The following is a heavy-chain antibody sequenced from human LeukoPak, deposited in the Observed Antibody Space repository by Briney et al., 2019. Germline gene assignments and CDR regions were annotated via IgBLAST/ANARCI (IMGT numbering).Heavy chain of an antibody. D-gene: IGHD2-8*01. CDR2: INPNSGGT. CDR1: GYTFTDYY. J-gene: IGHJ4*02. V-gene: IGHV1-2*02. Sequence: ASVKVSCKASGYTFTDYYMHWVRQAPGQGLEWMGWINPNSGGTNYAQKFQGRVTMTRDKSISTAYMELYSLRSDDTAVYYCARDPPGVRYGRPIFNFWGQGTLVTVSS. CDR3: ARDPPGVRYGRPIFNF.